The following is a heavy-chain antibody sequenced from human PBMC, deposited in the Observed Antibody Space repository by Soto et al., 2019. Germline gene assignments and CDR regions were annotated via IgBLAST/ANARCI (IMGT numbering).Heavy chain of an antibody. CDR1: GYTFTSYY. J-gene: IGHJ4*02. CDR2: INAYNGNT. V-gene: IGHV1-18*01. Sequence: QVQLVQSGAEVKKPGASVKVSCKASGYTFTSYYISWVRQAPGQGLEWMGWINAYNGNTDYAQKLQGRVTLTTATSTSTAFMELRSLRSGDTAVYYCARDAPPADHWGQGTLVTVSS. CDR3: ARDAPPADH.